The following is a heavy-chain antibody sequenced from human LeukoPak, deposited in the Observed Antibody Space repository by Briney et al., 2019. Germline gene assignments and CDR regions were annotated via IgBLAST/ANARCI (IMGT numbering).Heavy chain of an antibody. V-gene: IGHV4-34*01. J-gene: IGHJ4*02. CDR3: ARKVGNRQYNSGWYRNPYDY. CDR2: INHTGST. Sequence: SETLSLTCAVYGGSFSGYYWNWIRQPPGKGLEWIGEINHTGSTNYNPSLKSRVTISVDTSKNQFSLKLSSVTAADTAVYYCARKVGNRQYNSGWYRNPYDYWGQGTLVTVSS. D-gene: IGHD6-19*01. CDR1: GGSFSGYY.